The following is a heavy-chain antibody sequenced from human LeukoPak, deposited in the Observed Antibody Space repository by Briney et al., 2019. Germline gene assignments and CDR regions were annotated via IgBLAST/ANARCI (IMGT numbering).Heavy chain of an antibody. CDR2: IRYDGSDK. V-gene: IGHV3-30*02. J-gene: IGHJ3*01. D-gene: IGHD3-16*01. CDR1: GFTFRTYG. CDR3: AKRADYYDSSRALYDAFDL. Sequence: GGSLRLSCAASGFTFRTYGMHWVRQAPGKGLEWVTFIRYDGSDKFYADSVRGRFTISRDSSKNTLFLQLNSLRVEDTAVYYCAKRADYYDSSRALYDAFDLWGQGTMVTVSS.